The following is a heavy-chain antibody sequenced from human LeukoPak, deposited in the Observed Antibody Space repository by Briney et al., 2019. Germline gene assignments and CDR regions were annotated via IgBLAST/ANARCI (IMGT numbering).Heavy chain of an antibody. Sequence: GGSLRLSCAASGFTFSSYSMNWVRQAPGKGLEWVSSISSSSSYIYYADSVKGRFTISRDNAKNSLYLQMNSLRAEDTAVYYCASRYGSGSYHKLMPFDYWGQGTLVTVSS. CDR1: GFTFSSYS. J-gene: IGHJ4*02. D-gene: IGHD3-10*01. CDR2: ISSSSSYI. V-gene: IGHV3-21*01. CDR3: ASRYGSGSYHKLMPFDY.